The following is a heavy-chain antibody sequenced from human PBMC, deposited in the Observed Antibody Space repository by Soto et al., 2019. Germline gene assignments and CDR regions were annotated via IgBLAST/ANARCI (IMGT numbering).Heavy chain of an antibody. CDR2: INSGGNT. Sequence: GGSMRLSCAASGLDARVNYMTWVRQAPVKGLEWVSAINSGGNTFYADSVKGRFTISRDNSKNTLYLQMNSLRVEDTAVYYCVRVGITFMRGRIRGDHYGLDVWGQGTTVTVSS. D-gene: IGHD3-10*01. V-gene: IGHV3-66*01. CDR1: GLDARVNY. CDR3: VRVGITFMRGRIRGDHYGLDV. J-gene: IGHJ6*02.